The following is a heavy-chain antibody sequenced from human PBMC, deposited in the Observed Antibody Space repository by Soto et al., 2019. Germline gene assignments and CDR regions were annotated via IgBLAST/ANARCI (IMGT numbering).Heavy chain of an antibody. V-gene: IGHV4-30-4*01. Sequence: SETLSLTCTVAGGSISSGDYHWTWIRQFPGKGLEWIGAIYYSASTYYNPSLVSRLTISLDTSKNKFSLKLTSVTAADTAVYYCAGGSHIPSGDMDVWGQGTTVTVSS. CDR3: AGGSHIPSGDMDV. CDR2: IYYSAST. CDR1: GGSISSGDYH. J-gene: IGHJ6*02.